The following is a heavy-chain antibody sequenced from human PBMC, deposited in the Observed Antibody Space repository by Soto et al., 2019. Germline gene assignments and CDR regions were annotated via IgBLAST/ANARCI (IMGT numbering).Heavy chain of an antibody. CDR1: GFTFSSYC. Sequence: XESLRLSFAASGFTFSSYCKSGVRQAPGKGLEWVANIKQDGSEKNYVDSVKGRFTISRDNAKNSLYLQMNSLRAEDTAVYFCARDLCSSTSCFFDYWGQGTLVTVSS. V-gene: IGHV3-7*01. J-gene: IGHJ4*02. D-gene: IGHD2-2*01. CDR3: ARDLCSSTSCFFDY. CDR2: IKQDGSEK.